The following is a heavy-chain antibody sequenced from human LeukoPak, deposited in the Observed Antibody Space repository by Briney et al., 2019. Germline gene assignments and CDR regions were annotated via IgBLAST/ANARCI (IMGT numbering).Heavy chain of an antibody. Sequence: ASVKVSCKASGYTFTSYAMHWVRQAPGQRLEWMGWINAGNGNTKYSQKFQGRVTITRDTSASTAYMELSSLRSEDTAVYYYASEELYSGYDMGYYYYGMDVWGQGTMVTVSS. CDR3: ASEELYSGYDMGYYYYGMDV. D-gene: IGHD5-12*01. V-gene: IGHV1-3*01. CDR2: INAGNGNT. J-gene: IGHJ6*02. CDR1: GYTFTSYA.